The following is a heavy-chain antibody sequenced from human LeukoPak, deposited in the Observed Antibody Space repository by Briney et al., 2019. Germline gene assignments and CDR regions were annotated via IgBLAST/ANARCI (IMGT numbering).Heavy chain of an antibody. J-gene: IGHJ5*02. Sequence: GGSLRLSCAASGFTFSSYSMNWVRQAPGKGLEWVSSISSSSSYIYYADSVKGRFTISRDNAKNSLYLQMNSLRAEDTAVYYCARGLVAGYCGSTSCLNNWFDPWGQGTLVTVSS. CDR2: ISSSSSYI. V-gene: IGHV3-21*01. CDR1: GFTFSSYS. CDR3: ARGLVAGYCGSTSCLNNWFDP. D-gene: IGHD2-2*01.